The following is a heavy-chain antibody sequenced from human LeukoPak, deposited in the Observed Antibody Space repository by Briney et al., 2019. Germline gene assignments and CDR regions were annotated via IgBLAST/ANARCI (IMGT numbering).Heavy chain of an antibody. D-gene: IGHD1-1*01. V-gene: IGHV4-39*07. CDR3: ARGGSGWNAYYYYMDV. CDR2: IYTSGST. Sequence: KPSETLSLTCTVSGGSISSSSYYWGWIRQPPGKGLEWIGSIYTSGSTNYHPSLKSRVTISVDTSKNQFSLKLSSVTAADTAMYFCARGGSGWNAYYYYMDVWGKGTTVTISS. J-gene: IGHJ6*03. CDR1: GGSISSSSYY.